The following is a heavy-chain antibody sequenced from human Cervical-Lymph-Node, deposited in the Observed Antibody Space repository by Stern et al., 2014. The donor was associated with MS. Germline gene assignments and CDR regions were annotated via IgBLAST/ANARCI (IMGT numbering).Heavy chain of an antibody. V-gene: IGHV3-74*02. CDR1: GITFSDYW. CDR2: INSDGSST. CDR3: ASTPGVAAAIDS. Sequence: VQLVESGGGLVQPGGSLRLSCAASGITFSDYWMHWVRQAPGKGLVWVSRINSDGSSTNYADSVKGRFTISRDNAKNTLYLHMNSLRVDDTAVYYCASTPGVAAAIDSWGQGTLVTVSS. D-gene: IGHD6-13*01. J-gene: IGHJ4*02.